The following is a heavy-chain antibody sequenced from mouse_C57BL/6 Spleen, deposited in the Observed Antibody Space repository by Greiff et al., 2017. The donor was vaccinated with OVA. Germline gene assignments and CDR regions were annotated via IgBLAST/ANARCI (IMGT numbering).Heavy chain of an antibody. CDR3: ASDKGYFAY. CDR2: ISDGGSYT. CDR1: GFTFSSYA. Sequence: EVKLMESGGGLVKPGGSLKLSCAASGFTFSSYAMSWVRQTPEKRLEWVATISDGGSYTYYPNKVKGRFTISRDNAQNNLYLQMSHLKSEDTAIYYCASDKGYFAYWGQGTLVTVSA. J-gene: IGHJ3*01. V-gene: IGHV5-4*03. D-gene: IGHD1-3*01.